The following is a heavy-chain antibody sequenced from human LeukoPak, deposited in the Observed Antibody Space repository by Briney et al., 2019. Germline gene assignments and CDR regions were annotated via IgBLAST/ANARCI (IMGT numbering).Heavy chain of an antibody. J-gene: IGHJ4*02. CDR1: GFSVSSNY. D-gene: IGHD1-20*01. Sequence: GGSLRLSCAASGFSVSSNYVSWVRQAPGKGLEWVSVIYSGGTTYYADSIKGRFTISRDNSKNTLYLQMNSLRAEDTAVYYCAKTIAGTRYYFDYWGQGTLVTVSS. V-gene: IGHV3-53*01. CDR2: IYSGGTT. CDR3: AKTIAGTRYYFDY.